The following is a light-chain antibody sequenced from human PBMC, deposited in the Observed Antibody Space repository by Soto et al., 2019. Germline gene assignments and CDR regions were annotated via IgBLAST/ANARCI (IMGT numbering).Light chain of an antibody. CDR2: GAS. J-gene: IGKJ4*02. V-gene: IGKV3-20*01. CDR1: QSISSNF. CDR3: QQYGSSVQ. Sequence: VLTQSPGTLSLSPGEGATLSCRASQSISSNFLAWYQQKRGQAPRLLIHGASNRATGIPDRFSGSGSGTDFTLTISRLEPEDFALYYCQQYGSSVQFGGGTKVDIK.